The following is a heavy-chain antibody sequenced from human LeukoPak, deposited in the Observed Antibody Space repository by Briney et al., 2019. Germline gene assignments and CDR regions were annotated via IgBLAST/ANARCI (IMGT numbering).Heavy chain of an antibody. V-gene: IGHV3-48*03. CDR3: AKSAVAGTFSGPPDWFDP. D-gene: IGHD6-19*01. J-gene: IGHJ5*02. Sequence: GGSLRLSCVASGFTFSSYEMNWVRQAPGKGLEWVSYITSTGSSIYYADSVKGRFTISRDNAKKSLYLQMNSLRAEDTAVYYCAKSAVAGTFSGPPDWFDPWGQGTLVTVSS. CDR2: ITSTGSSI. CDR1: GFTFSSYE.